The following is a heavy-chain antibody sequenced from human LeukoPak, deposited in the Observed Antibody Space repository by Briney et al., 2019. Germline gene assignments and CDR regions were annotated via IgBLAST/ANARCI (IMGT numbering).Heavy chain of an antibody. J-gene: IGHJ4*02. D-gene: IGHD3-10*01. Sequence: ASVKVSCKASGYSFSDYPMHWVRQAPGQGLEWMGRINPNSGGTSSAQNFQGRVSMTRDTSISTIYMELSGLTSDDTAVYYCARGGSGSSYLYHFDYWGQGTLVSVSS. CDR2: INPNSGGT. CDR1: GYSFSDYP. CDR3: ARGGSGSSYLYHFDY. V-gene: IGHV1-2*06.